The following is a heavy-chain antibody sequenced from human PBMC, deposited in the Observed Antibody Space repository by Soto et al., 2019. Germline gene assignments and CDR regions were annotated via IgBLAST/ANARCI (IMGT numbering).Heavy chain of an antibody. CDR2: ITPFSGHT. CDR1: GYSFYHSD. D-gene: IGHD3-22*01. J-gene: IGHJ4*02. V-gene: IGHV1-18*01. Sequence: QVKRAQSGPEVKKPGASVRVSCKASGYSFYHSDINWVRQAPGQGLEWMGRITPFSGHTTYAQTVQGRVTMTTDTYTSTAYMELRSLTSDDTAVYYCARVGSYYESTGYNKGLGHWGQGALVTVSS. CDR3: ARVGSYYESTGYNKGLGH.